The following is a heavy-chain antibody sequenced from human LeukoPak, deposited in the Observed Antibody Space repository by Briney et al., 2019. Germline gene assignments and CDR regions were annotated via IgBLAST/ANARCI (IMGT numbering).Heavy chain of an antibody. J-gene: IGHJ4*02. Sequence: PGGSLRLSCAASGLTFSSHWMHWVRQAPGKGLVWFSRITNDGSSTTYADSVKGRFTISRDNAKNMLYLQVNSLRAEDTAVYYCATQRGGNPAYWGQGTLVTVSS. V-gene: IGHV3-74*01. CDR2: ITNDGSST. D-gene: IGHD1-14*01. CDR1: GLTFSSHW. CDR3: ATQRGGNPAY.